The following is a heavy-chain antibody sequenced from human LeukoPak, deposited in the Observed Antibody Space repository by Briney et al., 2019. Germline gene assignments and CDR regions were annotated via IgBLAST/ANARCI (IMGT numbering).Heavy chain of an antibody. CDR3: AKSGVAGTLYNWFDP. D-gene: IGHD6-19*01. V-gene: IGHV3-21*01. CDR2: ISSSSSYI. Sequence: GGSLRLSCAASGFTFSSYSMNWVRQAPGKGLEWVSSISSSSSYIYYADSVKGRFTISRDNSKNTLYLQMNSLRAEDTAVYYCAKSGVAGTLYNWFDPWGQGTLVTVSS. J-gene: IGHJ5*02. CDR1: GFTFSSYS.